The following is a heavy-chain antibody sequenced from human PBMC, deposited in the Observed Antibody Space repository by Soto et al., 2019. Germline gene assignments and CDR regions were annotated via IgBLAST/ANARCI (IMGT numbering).Heavy chain of an antibody. CDR1: GGSISSYY. J-gene: IGHJ4*02. CDR3: ARGPILTGYYGIDY. Sequence: LSLTCTVSGGSISSYYWSWIRQPPGKGLEWIGYIYYSGSTNYNPSLKSRVTISVDTSKNQFSLKLSSVTAADTAVYYCARGPILTGYYGIDYWGQGTLVTVYS. CDR2: IYYSGST. V-gene: IGHV4-59*01. D-gene: IGHD3-9*01.